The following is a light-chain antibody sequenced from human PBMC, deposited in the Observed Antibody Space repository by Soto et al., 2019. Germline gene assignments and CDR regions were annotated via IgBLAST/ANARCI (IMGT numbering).Light chain of an antibody. CDR3: QSYDSSLTFV. J-gene: IGLJ2*01. CDR2: GNT. V-gene: IGLV1-40*01. Sequence: QSVLTQPPSVSGAPGQRVTISCTGSSSNIGAGYDVHWYQQFPGTTPKFLIYGNTNRPSGVPDRFSASKSGTSASLDITGLQAEDEAEYFCQSYDSSLTFVFGGGTQLTVL. CDR1: SSNIGAGYD.